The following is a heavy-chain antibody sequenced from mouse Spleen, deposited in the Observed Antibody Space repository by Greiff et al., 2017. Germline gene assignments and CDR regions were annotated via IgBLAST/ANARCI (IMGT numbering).Heavy chain of an antibody. CDR1: GFTFSDYY. D-gene: IGHD1-1*01. Sequence: EVMLVESGGGLVQPGGSLKLSCAPSGFTFSDYYMYWVRQTPEKRLEWVAYISNGGGSTYYPDTVKGRFTISRDNAKNTLYLQMSRLKSEDTAMYYCARHPYGSSLHWYFDVWGAGTTVTVSS. CDR2: ISNGGGST. V-gene: IGHV5-12*01. CDR3: ARHPYGSSLHWYFDV. J-gene: IGHJ1*01.